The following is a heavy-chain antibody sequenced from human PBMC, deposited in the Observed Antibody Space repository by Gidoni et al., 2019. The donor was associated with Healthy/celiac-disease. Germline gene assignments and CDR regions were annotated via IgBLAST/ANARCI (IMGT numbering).Heavy chain of an antibody. J-gene: IGHJ6*02. D-gene: IGHD4-17*01. CDR1: GFTLRYYS. CDR3: ARVLGRTVTTIIVPKYYYYGMDV. V-gene: IGHV3-11*01. CDR2: SCNSGGTI. Sequence: QVQLVESGGGLVKPGGSLRLSCAAAGFTLRYYSQYCSRQAPGKGLEWVSYSCNSGGTIYYADSVKGRFTISRDNAKNSLYLQMNSLRAEDTAVYYCARVLGRTVTTIIVPKYYYYGMDVWGQGTTVTVSS.